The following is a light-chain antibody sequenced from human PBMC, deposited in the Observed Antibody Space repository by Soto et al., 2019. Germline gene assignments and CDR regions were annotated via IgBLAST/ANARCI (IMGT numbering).Light chain of an antibody. CDR1: QSVSSSY. Sequence: SLVTVSLVEVGGPRLSGRASQSVSSSYLAWYQQKPGLAPRLLIYDASSRATGIPDRFSGGGSGTEFTLTISSLEPEDFAVYYCQQYNSWPPIPFGEGTRLEIK. CDR3: QQYNSWPPIP. V-gene: IGKV3D-20*01. CDR2: DAS. J-gene: IGKJ5*01.